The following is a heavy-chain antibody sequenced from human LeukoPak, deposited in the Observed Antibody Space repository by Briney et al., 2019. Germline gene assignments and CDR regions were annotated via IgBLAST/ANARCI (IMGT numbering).Heavy chain of an antibody. CDR2: FYYSGNT. D-gene: IGHD2-2*01. CDR3: AGISIAVVPAYFDY. J-gene: IGHJ4*02. Sequence: PSETLSLTCTVSGGSISSSSYQWGWIRQPPGKGLEWIGSFYYSGNTYYSPSLKSRVTVSVDTSKSLFSLNLTSVTAADTAVYYCAGISIAVVPAYFDYWGQGTLVTVSS. CDR1: GGSISSSSYQ. V-gene: IGHV4-39*01.